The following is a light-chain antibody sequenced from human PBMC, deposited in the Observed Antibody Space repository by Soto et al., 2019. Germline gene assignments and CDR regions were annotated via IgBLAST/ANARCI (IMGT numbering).Light chain of an antibody. CDR1: SSDVGAYNY. J-gene: IGLJ1*01. CDR2: EVS. CDR3: SSFTSTSTYV. V-gene: IGLV2-14*01. Sequence: QSVLTQPASVSGSLGQSITISCTGSSSDVGAYNYVSWHQQHPGKAPKLMIYEVSNRPSGVPNRFSGSKSGNTASLTISGLQAEDEADYYCSSFTSTSTYVFGTGTKVTVL.